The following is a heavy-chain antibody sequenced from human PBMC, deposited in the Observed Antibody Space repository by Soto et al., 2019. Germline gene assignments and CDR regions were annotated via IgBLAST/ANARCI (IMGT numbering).Heavy chain of an antibody. CDR1: GDSISSYY. V-gene: IGHV4-59*01. D-gene: IGHD3-16*02. CDR2: IYYSGST. J-gene: IGHJ3*02. CDR3: ARETEVMITFGGVIVRGAFAI. Sequence: ASETLSLTCTVSGDSISSYYWSWIRQPPGKGLEWIGYIYYSGSTNYNPSLKSRVTISVDTSKNQSSLKLSSVTAADTAVYYCARETEVMITFGGVIVRGAFAIWGQGTMVTVSS.